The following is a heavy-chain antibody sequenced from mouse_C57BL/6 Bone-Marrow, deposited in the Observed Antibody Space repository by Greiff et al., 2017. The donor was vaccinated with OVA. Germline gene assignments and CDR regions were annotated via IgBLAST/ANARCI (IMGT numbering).Heavy chain of an antibody. CDR1: GFTFSDYY. CDR2: ISNGGGST. J-gene: IGHJ3*01. CDR3: ATPWFAY. Sequence: EVQRVESGGGLVQPGGSLKLSCAASGFTFSDYYMYWVRQTPEKRLEWVAYISNGGGSTYYPDTVKGRFTISRDNAKNTLYLQMSRLKSEDTAMYYCATPWFAYWGQGTLVTVSA. V-gene: IGHV5-12*01.